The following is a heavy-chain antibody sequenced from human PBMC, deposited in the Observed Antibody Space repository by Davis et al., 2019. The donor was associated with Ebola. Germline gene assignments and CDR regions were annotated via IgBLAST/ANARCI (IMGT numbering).Heavy chain of an antibody. V-gene: IGHV3-73*01. CDR1: GFTFSGSA. Sequence: GESLKISCAASGFTFSGSAMHWVRQASGQGLEWVGRIRSKANSYATAYAASVKGRFTISRDDSKNTAYLQMNSLKTEDTAVYYCTRTYYYGSGSYIFDYWGQGTLVTVSS. D-gene: IGHD3-10*01. CDR3: TRTYYYGSGSYIFDY. J-gene: IGHJ4*02. CDR2: IRSKANSYAT.